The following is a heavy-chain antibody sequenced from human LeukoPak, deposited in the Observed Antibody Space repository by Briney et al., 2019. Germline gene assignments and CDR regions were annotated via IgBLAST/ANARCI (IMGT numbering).Heavy chain of an antibody. CDR1: GFTFSSYE. J-gene: IGHJ5*02. V-gene: IGHV3-48*03. CDR3: ARQYYDILTGINWFDP. Sequence: GGSLRLSCAASGFTFSSYEMNWVRQAPGKGLEWVSYISSSGSTIYCADSVKGRFTISRDNAKNSLYLQMNSLRAEDTAVYYCARQYYDILTGINWFDPWGQGTLVTVSS. CDR2: ISSSGSTI. D-gene: IGHD3-9*01.